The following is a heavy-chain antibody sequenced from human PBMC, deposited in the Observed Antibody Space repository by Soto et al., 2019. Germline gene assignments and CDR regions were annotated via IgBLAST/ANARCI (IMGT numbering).Heavy chain of an antibody. D-gene: IGHD3-9*01. CDR3: ARDGGARYFDWLLPPTFDY. Sequence: PGGSLRLSCAASGFTFSSYSINWGRQAPGKGLEWVSSISSSSSYIYYADSVKGRFTISRDNAKNSLYLQMNSLRAEDTAVYYCARDGGARYFDWLLPPTFDYWGQGTVVTVSS. J-gene: IGHJ4*02. V-gene: IGHV3-21*01. CDR2: ISSSSSYI. CDR1: GFTFSSYS.